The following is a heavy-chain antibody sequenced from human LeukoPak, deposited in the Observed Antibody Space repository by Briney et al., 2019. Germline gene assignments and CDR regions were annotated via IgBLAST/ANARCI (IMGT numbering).Heavy chain of an antibody. CDR2: IYSGGTT. CDR1: GFTVSNSY. J-gene: IGHJ4*02. Sequence: GGSLRLSCAASGFTVSNSYVSWVRQAPGKGLEWVSGIYSGGTTYYRDSVKGRFTISRDNSKNTLYLQMDSLRAEDTAVYYCARDFSGALWFGEPRGQGTLVTVSS. D-gene: IGHD3-10*01. CDR3: ARDFSGALWFGEP. V-gene: IGHV3-53*01.